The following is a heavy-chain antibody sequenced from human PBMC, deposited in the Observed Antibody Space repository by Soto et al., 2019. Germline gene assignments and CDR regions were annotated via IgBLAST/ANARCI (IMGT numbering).Heavy chain of an antibody. V-gene: IGHV1-46*01. CDR3: AREPNSSQVVIIDY. CDR1: GYTFTSYG. J-gene: IGHJ4*02. Sequence: ASVKVSCKASGYTFTSYGISWVRQAPGQGLEWMGRINPSGGNTSYAQKFQGRVTMTRDTSTSTVYMELSSLRSEDTAVYYCAREPNSSQVVIIDYWGQGTLVTVSS. D-gene: IGHD6-13*01. CDR2: INPSGGNT.